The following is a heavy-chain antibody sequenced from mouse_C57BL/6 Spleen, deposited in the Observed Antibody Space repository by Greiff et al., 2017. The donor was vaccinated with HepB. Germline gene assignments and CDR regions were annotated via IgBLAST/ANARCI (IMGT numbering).Heavy chain of an antibody. CDR3: ARFYDYDESAWFAY. V-gene: IGHV5-6*01. J-gene: IGHJ3*01. CDR2: ISSGGSYT. CDR1: GFTFSSYG. D-gene: IGHD2-4*01. Sequence: EVKLVESGGDLVKPGGSLKLSCAASGFTFSSYGMSWVRQTPDKRLEWVATISSGGSYTYYPDSVKGRFTISRDNAKNTLYLQMSSLKSEDTAMYYCARFYDYDESAWFAYWGQGTLVTVSA.